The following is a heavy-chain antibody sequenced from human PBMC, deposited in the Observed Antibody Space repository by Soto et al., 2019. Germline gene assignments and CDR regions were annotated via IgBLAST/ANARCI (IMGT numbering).Heavy chain of an antibody. CDR3: ARSKNWNDYYYYYGMDV. Sequence: HPGGSLRLSCAASGFTFSSYWMHWVRQVPGKGLVWVSRINSDGSSTSYADSVKGRFTISRDNAKNTLYLQMNSLRAEDTAIYYCARSKNWNDYYYYYGMDVWGQGTTVTVS. V-gene: IGHV3-74*01. D-gene: IGHD1-1*01. CDR2: INSDGSST. J-gene: IGHJ6*02. CDR1: GFTFSSYW.